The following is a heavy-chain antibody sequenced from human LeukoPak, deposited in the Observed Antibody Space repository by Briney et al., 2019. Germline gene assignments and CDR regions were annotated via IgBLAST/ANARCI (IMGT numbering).Heavy chain of an antibody. J-gene: IGHJ3*02. V-gene: IGHV1-18*01. CDR2: ISAYNGNT. Sequence: ASVKVSCKASGYTFTSCGISWVRQAPGQGLEWMGWISAYNGNTNYAQKLQGRVTMTTDTSTSTAYMELRSLRSDDTAVYYCARVLDYGGNSGAFDIWGQGTMVTVSS. D-gene: IGHD4-23*01. CDR3: ARVLDYGGNSGAFDI. CDR1: GYTFTSCG.